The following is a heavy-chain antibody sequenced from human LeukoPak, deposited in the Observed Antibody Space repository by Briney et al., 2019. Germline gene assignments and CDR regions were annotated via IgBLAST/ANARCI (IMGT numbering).Heavy chain of an antibody. CDR1: GFTVSNNY. Sequence: GGSLRLSCAVSGFTVSNNYLSWVRAAPGKGLEWVSVIYGGRNNTVYADSVKGRFTISRDNSRNTIYLQIDSLRAEDTATYYCAREFRQTYSSGWSLDYWGQGTLVTVSS. J-gene: IGHJ4*02. V-gene: IGHV3-53*01. D-gene: IGHD6-19*01. CDR3: AREFRQTYSSGWSLDY. CDR2: IYGGRNNT.